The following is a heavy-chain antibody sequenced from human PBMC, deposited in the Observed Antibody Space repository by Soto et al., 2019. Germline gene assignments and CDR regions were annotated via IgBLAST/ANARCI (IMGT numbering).Heavy chain of an antibody. CDR1: GGSISSSSYY. J-gene: IGHJ4*02. V-gene: IGHV4-39*01. Sequence: PSETLSLTCTVSGGSISSSSYYCGCIRQPPGKGLECVGSIYYSGSTYYNPSLKSRVTISVDTSKNQFSLKLSSVTASDTAVYNCAGGSDCSGGSGYSGLLDYGGQATLVTVSS. CDR2: IYYSGST. D-gene: IGHD2-15*01. CDR3: AGGSDCSGGSGYSGLLDY.